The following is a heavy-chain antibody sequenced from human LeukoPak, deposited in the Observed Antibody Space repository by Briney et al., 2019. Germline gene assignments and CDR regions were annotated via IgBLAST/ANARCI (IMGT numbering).Heavy chain of an antibody. CDR2: IHHRGNT. V-gene: IGHV4-4*02. J-gene: IGHJ5*02. Sequence: SGTLSLTCAVSGDSISNSEWWSWVRQPPGKGPEWIGQIHHRGNTKYNPSLRSRFTMSVDKSKNQFSLKVTSVTAADTAVYSCAKHRGFTFDPWGPGTLVTVSS. CDR3: AKHRGFTFDP. CDR1: GDSISNSEW. D-gene: IGHD5-12*01.